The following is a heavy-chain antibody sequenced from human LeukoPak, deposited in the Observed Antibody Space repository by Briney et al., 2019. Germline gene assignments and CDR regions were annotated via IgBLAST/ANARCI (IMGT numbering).Heavy chain of an antibody. V-gene: IGHV3-48*04. CDR2: ISSSSTI. CDR3: ARDLGATNYGMDV. J-gene: IGHJ6*02. D-gene: IGHD1-26*01. CDR1: GFTFSSYS. Sequence: GGSLRLSCAASGFTFSSYSMNWVRQAPGKGLEWVSYISSSSTIYYPDSVKGRFTISRDNAKNSLYLQMNSLRAEDTAVYYCARDLGATNYGMDVWGQGTTVTDSS.